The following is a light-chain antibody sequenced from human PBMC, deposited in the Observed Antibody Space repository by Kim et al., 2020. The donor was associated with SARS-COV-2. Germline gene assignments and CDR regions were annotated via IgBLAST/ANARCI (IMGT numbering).Light chain of an antibody. CDR1: QGIRND. CDR3: LQDHSYLT. CDR2: AAS. V-gene: IGKV1-6*01. J-gene: IGKJ4*01. Sequence: SASVGDRVTITCRASQGIRNDLGWYQQKPGKVPKLLIYAASTLQSGVPSRFSGSGFGTDFTLTISSLQPEDFATYYCLQDHSYLTFGGGTKVDIK.